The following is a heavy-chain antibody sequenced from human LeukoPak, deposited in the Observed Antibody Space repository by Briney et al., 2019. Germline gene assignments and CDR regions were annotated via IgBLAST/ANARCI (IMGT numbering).Heavy chain of an antibody. Sequence: ESLKISRTGSGYSHNSYWLGRVRQMPRKGLEWNWGISLGDYDTRYSQSFRGQVSISADKSIRTAYLQWRRMKASDSAMSYCARLGGDTFGSYWYFDLWGRGTLVTAFS. J-gene: IGHJ2*01. CDR3: ARLGGDTFGSYWYFDL. CDR1: GYSHNSYW. CDR2: ISLGDYDT. D-gene: IGHD3-16*01. V-gene: IGHV5-51*01.